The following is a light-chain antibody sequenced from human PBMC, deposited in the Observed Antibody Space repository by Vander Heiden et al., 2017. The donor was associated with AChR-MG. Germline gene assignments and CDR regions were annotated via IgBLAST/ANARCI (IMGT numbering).Light chain of an antibody. CDR1: QSSSSDY. V-gene: IGKV3-20*01. CDR3: QQHGSPPMHT. J-gene: IGKJ2*01. CDR2: GAS. Sequence: ILLTQSPATVSVSPWERATPSCTGSQSSSSDYFAWYQQKPGQAPRRLIYGASSSATSIPHRFSGSGSGADVILTISRMVPEDFAVYYCQQHGSPPMHTFGQGTKVEIK.